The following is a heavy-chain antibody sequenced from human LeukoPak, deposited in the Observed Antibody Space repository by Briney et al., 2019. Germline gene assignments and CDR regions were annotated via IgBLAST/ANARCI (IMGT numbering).Heavy chain of an antibody. Sequence: GESLKISCKGSGYSFTSYWIGWVRQMPWKGLDWMGIIYPGDADTIYSPSFQGQVTISADQSISTAYLQWSSLKASDTAMYYCARGSIVGTTMAPFDYWGQGTLVTVSS. CDR1: GYSFTSYW. V-gene: IGHV5-51*01. D-gene: IGHD1-26*01. CDR3: ARGSIVGTTMAPFDY. CDR2: IYPGDADT. J-gene: IGHJ4*02.